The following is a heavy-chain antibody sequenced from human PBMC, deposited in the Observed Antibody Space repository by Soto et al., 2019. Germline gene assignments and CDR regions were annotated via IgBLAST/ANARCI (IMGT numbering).Heavy chain of an antibody. J-gene: IGHJ4*01. D-gene: IGHD3-10*01. CDR1: GDSVTNSRYH. V-gene: IGHV4-39*01. CDR2: FYYSGST. Sequence: SETLSLTCTVSGDSVTNSRYHWGWIRQPPGKGLEWIGSFYYSGSTNYNPSLKSRVTISVDTSQNQFSLRLTSVTAADTAVYYCARLHYGPSGPYFFDFWGHGTLVTVSS. CDR3: ARLHYGPSGPYFFDF.